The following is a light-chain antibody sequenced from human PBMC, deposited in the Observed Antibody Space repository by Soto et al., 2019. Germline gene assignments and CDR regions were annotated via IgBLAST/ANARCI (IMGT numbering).Light chain of an antibody. CDR2: DAS. J-gene: IGKJ1*01. CDR1: QTVNNW. Sequence: DIQMTQSPSTLSASVGDRVTITCRANQTVNNWLAWYQQKPGKAPKLPIYDASSLESGVPSRFSGSGSGTEFTLTVSSLQPDDFATYYCQQYNSYPWTFGQGTKVDIK. CDR3: QQYNSYPWT. V-gene: IGKV1-5*01.